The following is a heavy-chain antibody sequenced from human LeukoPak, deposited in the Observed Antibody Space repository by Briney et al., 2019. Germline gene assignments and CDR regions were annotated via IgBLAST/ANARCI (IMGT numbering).Heavy chain of an antibody. CDR1: GYTFTSYY. V-gene: IGHV1-46*01. CDR2: INPSGGST. CDR3: ARVWFGTRDYYYMDV. J-gene: IGHJ6*03. Sequence: ASVKVSCKASGYTFTSYYIHWVRQAPGQGLEWMGLINPSGGSTIYAQKFQGRVTITTDESTSTAYMELSSLRSEDTAVYYCARVWFGTRDYYYMDVWGKGTTVTVSS. D-gene: IGHD3-10*01.